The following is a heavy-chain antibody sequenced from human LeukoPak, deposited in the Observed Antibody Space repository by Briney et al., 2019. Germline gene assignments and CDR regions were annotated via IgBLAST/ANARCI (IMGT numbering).Heavy chain of an antibody. CDR1: GFTFDDYA. CDR2: ISWNSGSI. J-gene: IGHJ4*02. V-gene: IGHV3-9*03. CDR3: AKSGYDILTGYPDY. D-gene: IGHD3-9*01. Sequence: GGSLRLSCAASGFTFDDYAMHWVRQAPGKGLEWVSGISWNSGSIGYADSVKGRFTISRDNAKNSLYLQMNSLRAEDMALYYCAKSGYDILTGYPDYWGQGTLVTVSS.